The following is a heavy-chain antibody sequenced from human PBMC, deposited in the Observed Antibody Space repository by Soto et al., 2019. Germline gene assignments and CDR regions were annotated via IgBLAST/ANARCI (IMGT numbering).Heavy chain of an antibody. V-gene: IGHV3-33*01. CDR1: GFTFSSYG. Sequence: QVQLVESGGGVVQPGRSLRLSCAASGFTFSSYGMHWVRQAPGKGLEWVAVIWYDGSNKYYADSEKGRFTISRDNSKNTLYLQMTSLRASDTAVYYCARASLIVPHRVLDYWGQTTLVTVSS. CDR3: ARASLIVPHRVLDY. CDR2: IWYDGSNK. J-gene: IGHJ4*02. D-gene: IGHD2-8*01.